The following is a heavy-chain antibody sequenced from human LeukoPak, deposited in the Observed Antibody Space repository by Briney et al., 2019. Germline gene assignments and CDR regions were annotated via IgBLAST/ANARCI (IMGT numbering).Heavy chain of an antibody. D-gene: IGHD5-12*01. V-gene: IGHV4-4*02. CDR2: IYHSGST. CDR1: GVSISSSNW. CDR3: ARQYSGYDPAFDY. J-gene: IGHJ4*02. Sequence: PSETLSLTCAVSGVSISSSNWWSWVRQPPGKGLEWIGEIYHSGSTNYNPSLKSRVTISVDKSKNQFSLKLSSVTAADTAVYYCARQYSGYDPAFDYWGQGTLVTVSS.